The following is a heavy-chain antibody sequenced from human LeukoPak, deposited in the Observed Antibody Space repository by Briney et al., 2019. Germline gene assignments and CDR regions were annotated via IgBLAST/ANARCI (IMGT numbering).Heavy chain of an antibody. D-gene: IGHD3-10*01. CDR2: IYYSGTT. Sequence: SETLSLTCTVSGGSISSSSYYWGWIRQPPGKGLEWIGSIYYSGTTYYNPSLKSRVTISVDTSKNQFSLRLSSVTAADTAVYYCARDKEGVFPPRFGETKTDYWGQGTLVTVSS. J-gene: IGHJ4*02. CDR1: GGSISSSSYY. V-gene: IGHV4-39*07. CDR3: ARDKEGVFPPRFGETKTDY.